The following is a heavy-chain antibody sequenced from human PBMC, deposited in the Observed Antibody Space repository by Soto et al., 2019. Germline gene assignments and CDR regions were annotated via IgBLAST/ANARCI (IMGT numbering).Heavy chain of an antibody. J-gene: IGHJ5*02. Sequence: PLLIMSHPSNVSYGPSESLDYYRTWKRKTTGQGLQWTGSLYFNGRTQYNPSLSTPISMSLDTSKKHFSLKMRSVTGADTAVYYCARGISKEGSWYEPLTLFEAWGQGALVTVS. CDR1: YGPSESLDYY. D-gene: IGHD6-13*01. V-gene: IGHV4-30-4*01. CDR2: LYFNGRT. CDR3: ARGISKEGSWYEPLTLFEA.